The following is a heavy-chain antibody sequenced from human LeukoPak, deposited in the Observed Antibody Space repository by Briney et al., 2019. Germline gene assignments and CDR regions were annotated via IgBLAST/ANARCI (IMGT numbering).Heavy chain of an antibody. D-gene: IGHD6-13*01. CDR1: GGTFSSYA. Sequence: GSSVKVSCKASGGTFSSYAISRVRQAPGQGLEWMGGIIPIFGTANYAQKFQGRVTITADESTSTAYMELSSLRSEDTAVYYCARGTIAAAAHDAFDIWGQGTMVTVSS. J-gene: IGHJ3*02. CDR2: IIPIFGTA. V-gene: IGHV1-69*01. CDR3: ARGTIAAAAHDAFDI.